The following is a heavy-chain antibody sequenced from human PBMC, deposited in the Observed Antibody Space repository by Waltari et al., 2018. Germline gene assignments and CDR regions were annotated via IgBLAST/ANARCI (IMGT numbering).Heavy chain of an antibody. D-gene: IGHD5-12*01. J-gene: IGHJ4*02. V-gene: IGHV4-34*01. CDR3: ARRGEMATLDY. CDR1: GDSFSGSY. CDR2: INYSGIT. Sequence: QVQLQQWGPGLSQSSETLPLSRAVFGDSFSGSYWTWIRQTPGKGLEWIGEINYSGITNYNPSLKSRVTISADTSKNQISLRLRSVTAADTAVYYCARRGEMATLDYWSQGTLVGVSS.